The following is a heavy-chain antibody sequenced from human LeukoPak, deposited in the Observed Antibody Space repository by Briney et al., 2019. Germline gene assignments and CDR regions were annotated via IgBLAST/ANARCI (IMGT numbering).Heavy chain of an antibody. Sequence: SETLSLTCAVYGGSFSDYYWSWIRQPPGKGLEWIGSIYYSGSTYYNPSLKSRVTISVDMSKNQFSLRLSSVTAADTAVYYCARVARMYSSGWSDYYYYMDVWGKGTTVTVSS. D-gene: IGHD6-19*01. CDR2: IYYSGST. J-gene: IGHJ6*03. CDR3: ARVARMYSSGWSDYYYYMDV. V-gene: IGHV4-34*01. CDR1: GGSFSDYY.